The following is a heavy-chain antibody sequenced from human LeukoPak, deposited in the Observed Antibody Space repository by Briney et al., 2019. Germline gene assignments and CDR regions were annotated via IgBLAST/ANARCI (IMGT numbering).Heavy chain of an antibody. CDR2: INHSGST. V-gene: IGHV4-34*01. CDR1: GGSFSGYY. J-gene: IGHJ5*02. CDR3: AREAAAAGRNWFDP. Sequence: SETLSLTCAVYGGSFSGYYWSWIRQPPGKGLEWIREINHSGSTNYNPSLKSRVTISVDTSKNQFSLKLSSVTAADTAVYYCAREAAAAGRNWFDPWGQGTLVTVSS. D-gene: IGHD6-13*01.